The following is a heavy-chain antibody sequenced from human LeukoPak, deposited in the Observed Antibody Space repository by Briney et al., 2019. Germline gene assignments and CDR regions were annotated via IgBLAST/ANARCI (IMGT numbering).Heavy chain of an antibody. CDR1: GFTFSSYD. V-gene: IGHV3-13*04. J-gene: IGHJ4*02. D-gene: IGHD4-23*01. Sequence: GGSLRLSCAASGFTFSSYDMHWVRQATGKGLEWVSAIGTAGDTYYPGSVKGRFTISRGNAKNSLYLQMNSLRAGDTAVYYCARGGSDYGGNLYYFDYWGQGTLVTVSS. CDR3: ARGGSDYGGNLYYFDY. CDR2: IGTAGDT.